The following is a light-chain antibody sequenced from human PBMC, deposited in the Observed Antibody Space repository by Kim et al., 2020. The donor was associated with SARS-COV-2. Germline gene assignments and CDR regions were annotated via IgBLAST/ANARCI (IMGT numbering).Light chain of an antibody. CDR1: QVIAGG. CDR2: EVS. CDR3: QRVA. J-gene: IGKJ4*02. V-gene: IGKV1-13*02. Sequence: AIQLTQSPSSLSASVGDRVTITCRASQVIAGGLAWYQQKPGKTLKRLIYEVSSLQSGVPSRFSGSGSGTDFTLTINRLQPEDFATYYCQRVAFGGGTKVDIK.